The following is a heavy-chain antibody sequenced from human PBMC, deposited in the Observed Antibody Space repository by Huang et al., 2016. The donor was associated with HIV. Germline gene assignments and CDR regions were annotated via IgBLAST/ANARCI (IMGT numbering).Heavy chain of an antibody. V-gene: IGHV3-74*01. Sequence: ELQLVESGGGLVQPGGSLRLSCAASGFTFSSYWLNWVRQAPGKGRGGVSRINSGGSSTSYADAVKGRVTVSRDNAKNTLYLQMNGLRAEDTAVYYCARDGVMLDYWGQGTLVTVSS. D-gene: IGHD3-16*01. CDR1: GFTFSSYW. CDR2: INSGGSST. CDR3: ARDGVMLDY. J-gene: IGHJ4*02.